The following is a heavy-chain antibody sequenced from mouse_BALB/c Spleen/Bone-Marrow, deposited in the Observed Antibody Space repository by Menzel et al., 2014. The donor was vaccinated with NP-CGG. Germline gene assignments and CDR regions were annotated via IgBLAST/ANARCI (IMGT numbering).Heavy chain of an antibody. CDR3: AREGGTTDHYYAMDY. CDR1: GFTFSSYA. J-gene: IGHJ4*01. Sequence: EVKLVESGGGLVKPGGSLKLSCAASGFTFSSYAMSWVRQTPEKRLEWVASISSGGSTYYPDSVKGRFTISRDNARNILYLQMSSLRSEDTAMYYCAREGGTTDHYYAMDYWGQGTSVTVSS. V-gene: IGHV5-6-5*01. CDR2: ISSGGST. D-gene: IGHD1-1*01.